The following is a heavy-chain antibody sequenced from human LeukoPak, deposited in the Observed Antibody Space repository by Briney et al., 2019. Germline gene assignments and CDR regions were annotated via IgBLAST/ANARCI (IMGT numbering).Heavy chain of an antibody. Sequence: SVKVSCKASGGTFSSYAINWVRQAPGQGLEWMGRIIPILGIANYAQKFQGRVTITADKSTSTAHMELTSLRSEDTAVHYCARGPYYYDSSGYAFDIWGQGTMVTVSS. D-gene: IGHD3-22*01. CDR1: GGTFSSYA. V-gene: IGHV1-69*04. J-gene: IGHJ3*02. CDR3: ARGPYYYDSSGYAFDI. CDR2: IIPILGIA.